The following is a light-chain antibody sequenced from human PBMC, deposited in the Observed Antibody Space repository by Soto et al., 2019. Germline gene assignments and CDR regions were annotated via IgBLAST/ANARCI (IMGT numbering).Light chain of an antibody. J-gene: IGKJ1*01. CDR2: GAS. CDR1: QSVSSSY. V-gene: IGKV3-20*01. Sequence: EIVLTQSPGTLSFSPGERATLSCSASQSVSSSYLAWYQQKPGQAPRLLIYGASSRATGIPDRFSGSGSGTDFTLTISRLEPEDFAVYYCQQYGSSPTWKCGQGTKVDIK. CDR3: QQYGSSPTWK.